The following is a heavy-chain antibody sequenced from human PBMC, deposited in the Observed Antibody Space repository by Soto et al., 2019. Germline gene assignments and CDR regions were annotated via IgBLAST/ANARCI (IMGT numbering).Heavy chain of an antibody. D-gene: IGHD1-1*01. J-gene: IGHJ4*02. CDR3: SLSAPVDY. V-gene: IGHV3-74*01. Sequence: GGSLRLSCAASGFTFSSYWMHWVRQVPGKGMEWVSEIDSDGSRTDYADSVKGRTTISRDNAKNSLYLQMNSLRAEDTAVYCTSLSAPVDYWGQGTLVTVSS. CDR1: GFTFSSYW. CDR2: IDSDGSRT.